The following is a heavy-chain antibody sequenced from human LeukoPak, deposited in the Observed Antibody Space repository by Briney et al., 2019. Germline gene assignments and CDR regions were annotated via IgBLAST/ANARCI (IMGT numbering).Heavy chain of an antibody. CDR1: GFTFSSYA. J-gene: IGHJ4*02. Sequence: GGSLRLSCAASGFTFSSYAMSWVRQAPGKGLEWVSAISGSGGSTYYADSVKGRFIISRDNSKNMLYIQMNSLRAEDTAVYYCAKGLDRMVRGVSLDYWGQGTLVTVSS. CDR3: AKGLDRMVRGVSLDY. V-gene: IGHV3-23*01. D-gene: IGHD3-10*01. CDR2: ISGSGGST.